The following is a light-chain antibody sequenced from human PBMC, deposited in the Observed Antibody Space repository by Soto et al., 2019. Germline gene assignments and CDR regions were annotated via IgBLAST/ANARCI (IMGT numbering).Light chain of an antibody. CDR2: EVT. CDR1: SSDVGAYNY. CDR3: NSYTTNSNRV. Sequence: QSVLTQPASVSGSPGQSITISCTGTSSDVGAYNYVSWYQHHPGKAPKLMIYEVTNRPSGVSNRFSGSKSGTTASLTISGLQAEDEADYYCNSYTTNSNRVFGTGTKVTVL. V-gene: IGLV2-14*01. J-gene: IGLJ1*01.